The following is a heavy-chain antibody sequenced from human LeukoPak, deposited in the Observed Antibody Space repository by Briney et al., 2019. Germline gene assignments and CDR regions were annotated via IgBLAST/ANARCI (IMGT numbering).Heavy chain of an antibody. CDR2: IRYDASDK. Sequence: GGSLRLSCAASGFTFSRHGMHWVRQAPGKGLEWVAFIRYDASDKYYADSVKGRFTISRDNSKNTLYLQMNSLRPEDAAVYCCAKGQWLVSGYFDFWGQGTLVTVSS. D-gene: IGHD6-19*01. CDR1: GFTFSRHG. V-gene: IGHV3-30*02. J-gene: IGHJ4*02. CDR3: AKGQWLVSGYFDF.